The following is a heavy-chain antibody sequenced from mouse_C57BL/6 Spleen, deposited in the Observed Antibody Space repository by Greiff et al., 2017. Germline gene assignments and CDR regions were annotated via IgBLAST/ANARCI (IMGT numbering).Heavy chain of an antibody. CDR1: GYTFTSYW. J-gene: IGHJ3*01. D-gene: IGHD2-3*01. Sequence: QVQLKEPGAELVKPGASVKVSCKASGYTFTSYWMHWVKQRPGPGLEWIGRIHPSDSDTNYNQQFKGKATLTVDKSASTAYMQLSSVTSEDYAVYYCAIGGYFAWFAYWGQGTLVTVSA. V-gene: IGHV1-74*01. CDR3: AIGGYFAWFAY. CDR2: IHPSDSDT.